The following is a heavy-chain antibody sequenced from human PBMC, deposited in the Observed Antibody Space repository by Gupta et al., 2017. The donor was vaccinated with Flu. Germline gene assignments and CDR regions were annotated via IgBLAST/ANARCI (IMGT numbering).Heavy chain of an antibody. CDR3: AREGIRGNWFDP. Sequence: VRQATGQGLEWMGWMNPNSGNTGYAQKFQGRVTMTRNTSISTAYMELSSLRSEDTAVYYCAREGIRGNWFDPWGQGTLVTVSS. CDR2: MNPNSGNT. V-gene: IGHV1-8*01. J-gene: IGHJ5*02.